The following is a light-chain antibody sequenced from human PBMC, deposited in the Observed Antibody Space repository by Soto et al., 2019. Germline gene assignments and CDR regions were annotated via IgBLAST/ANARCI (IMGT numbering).Light chain of an antibody. J-gene: IGLJ1*01. Sequence: QSVLTQPASVSGSPGQSITISCTGTTSDVGSYHLVSWYQHHPGKAPKLMIYEGSKRPSGASNRFSGSKSGNTASLTISGLQAEDEADYYCCSYAGSSTFVFGTGTKLTVL. CDR1: TSDVGSYHL. CDR3: CSYAGSSTFV. CDR2: EGS. V-gene: IGLV2-23*01.